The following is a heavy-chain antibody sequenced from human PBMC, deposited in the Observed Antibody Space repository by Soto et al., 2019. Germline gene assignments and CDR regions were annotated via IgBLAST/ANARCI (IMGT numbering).Heavy chain of an antibody. CDR2: TYYRSKWYN. J-gene: IGHJ4*02. CDR3: ARDLIVGARGSAGALNSFDY. V-gene: IGHV6-1*01. CDR1: GDSVSSNSAA. Sequence: QVQLQQSGPGLVKPSQTLSLTCAISGDSVSSNSAAWNWIRQSPSRGLEWLGRTYYRSKWYNDYAVSVKSRITINPDTSKNQFSLQLNSVTPEDTAVYYCARDLIVGARGSAGALNSFDYWGQGTLVTVSS. D-gene: IGHD1-26*01.